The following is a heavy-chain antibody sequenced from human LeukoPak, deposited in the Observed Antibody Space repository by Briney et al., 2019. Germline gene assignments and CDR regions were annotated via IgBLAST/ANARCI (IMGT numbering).Heavy chain of an antibody. V-gene: IGHV4-34*01. Sequence: SETLSLTXAVYGGSFSGYYWSWIRQPPGKGLEWIGEINHSGSTNYNPSLKSRVTISVDTSKTQFSLKLSSVTAADTAVYYCARGGYITIFGVVIRAPYYFDYWGQGTLVTVSS. J-gene: IGHJ4*02. D-gene: IGHD3-3*01. CDR1: GGSFSGYY. CDR2: INHSGST. CDR3: ARGGYITIFGVVIRAPYYFDY.